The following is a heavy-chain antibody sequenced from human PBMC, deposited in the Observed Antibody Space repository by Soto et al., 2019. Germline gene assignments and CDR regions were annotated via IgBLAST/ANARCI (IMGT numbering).Heavy chain of an antibody. CDR2: ISSNGGST. Sequence: GGSLRLSCAASGFTFSSYAMHWVRQAPGKGLEYVSAISSNGGSTYYANSVKGRFTISRDNSKNTLYLQMGSLRAEDMAVYYCARDRTYFDSIGYWLPYYYYYGMDVWGQGTTVTVSS. V-gene: IGHV3-64*01. J-gene: IGHJ6*02. CDR3: ARDRTYFDSIGYWLPYYYYYGMDV. CDR1: GFTFSSYA. D-gene: IGHD3-22*01.